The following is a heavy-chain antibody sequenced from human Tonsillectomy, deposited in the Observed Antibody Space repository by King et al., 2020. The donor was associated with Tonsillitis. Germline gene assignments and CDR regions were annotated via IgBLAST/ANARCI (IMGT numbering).Heavy chain of an antibody. Sequence: VQLVESGGGLVQPGGSLRLSCAASGLTFSSYSMNWVRQAPGKGLEWVSYISSSSSTIYYADSVKGRFTISRDNAKNSLYLQMNSLRAEKTAVYYCARNIITDYYDSSGYYFPDAFDIWGQGTMVTVSS. CDR3: ARNIITDYYDSSGYYFPDAFDI. J-gene: IGHJ3*02. V-gene: IGHV3-48*01. D-gene: IGHD3-22*01. CDR2: ISSSSSTI. CDR1: GLTFSSYS.